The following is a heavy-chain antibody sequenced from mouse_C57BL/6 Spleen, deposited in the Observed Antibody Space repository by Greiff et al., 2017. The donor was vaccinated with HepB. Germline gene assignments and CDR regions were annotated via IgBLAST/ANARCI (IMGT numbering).Heavy chain of an antibody. J-gene: IGHJ2*01. D-gene: IGHD1-1*01. CDR2: ISDGGSYT. Sequence: EVKVVESGGGLVKPGGSLKLSCAASGFTFSSYAMSWVRQTPEKRLEWVATISDGGSYTYYPDNVKGRFTISRDNAKNNLYLQMSHLKSEDTAMYYCARDRGDYYGYYFDYWGQGTTLTVSS. V-gene: IGHV5-4*01. CDR1: GFTFSSYA. CDR3: ARDRGDYYGYYFDY.